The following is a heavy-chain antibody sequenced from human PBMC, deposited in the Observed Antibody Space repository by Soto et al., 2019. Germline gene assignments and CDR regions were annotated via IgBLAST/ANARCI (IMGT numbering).Heavy chain of an antibody. J-gene: IGHJ4*02. CDR1: GFTFSSYS. Sequence: GGSLRLSCAASGFTFSSYSMNWVRQAPGKGLEWVSSISSSSSYIYYADSVKGRFTISRDNAKNSLYLQMNSLRAEDTAVYYCARSDCSGGSCYQYYFGYWGQGTLVTVSS. V-gene: IGHV3-21*01. CDR2: ISSSSSYI. D-gene: IGHD2-15*01. CDR3: ARSDCSGGSCYQYYFGY.